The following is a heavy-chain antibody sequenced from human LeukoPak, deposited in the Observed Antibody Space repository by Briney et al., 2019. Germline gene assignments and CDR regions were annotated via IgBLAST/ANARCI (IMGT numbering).Heavy chain of an antibody. V-gene: IGHV3-11*01. D-gene: IGHD2-15*01. CDR1: GFTFSDYY. CDR2: ISNTGNTI. Sequence: GGSLRLSCAASGFTFSDYYMSWIRQAPGKGLEWISYISNTGNTIYYADSVKGRFTISRDNAKNSLHLQMNSLRAEDTAVYYCASLIYCSGGSCYKEDAFDIWGQGTMVTVSP. J-gene: IGHJ3*02. CDR3: ASLIYCSGGSCYKEDAFDI.